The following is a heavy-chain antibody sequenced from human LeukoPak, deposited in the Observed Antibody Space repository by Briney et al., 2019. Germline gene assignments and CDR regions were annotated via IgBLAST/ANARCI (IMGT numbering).Heavy chain of an antibody. V-gene: IGHV4-59*08. J-gene: IGHJ4*02. CDR2: IFYSGSA. CDR3: ARQVGYSYGANLVDF. D-gene: IGHD5-18*01. CDR1: GGSISPFY. Sequence: SETLSLTCTVSGGSISPFYWSWIRQPPGKGLEWIGYIFYSGSANYNPSLKSRVTISVDTSKNQFSLKANSVTAADTAVYYCARQVGYSYGANLVDFWGQGTLVTVSS.